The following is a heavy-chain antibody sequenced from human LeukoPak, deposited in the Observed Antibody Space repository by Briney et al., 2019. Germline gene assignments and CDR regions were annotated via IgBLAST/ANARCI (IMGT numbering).Heavy chain of an antibody. Sequence: TGGSLRLSCAASGFTFNTYSMNWVRQAPGKGLEWVSYIDSDSPTIYYADSVKGRFTISRDNAKNSLYLQMNSLRADDTAVYYCARDSRWIQFDYWGQGTLVTVSS. D-gene: IGHD5-18*01. J-gene: IGHJ4*02. V-gene: IGHV3-48*01. CDR2: IDSDSPTI. CDR3: ARDSRWIQFDY. CDR1: GFTFNTYS.